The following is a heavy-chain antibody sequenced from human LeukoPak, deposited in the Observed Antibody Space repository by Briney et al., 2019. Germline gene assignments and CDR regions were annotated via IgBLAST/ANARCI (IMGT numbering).Heavy chain of an antibody. CDR2: INPKSGDS. D-gene: IGHD5-18*01. CDR1: GYVFPGYY. J-gene: IGHJ4*02. Sequence: GASVKVSCKASGYVFPGYYIYWVRQAPGQGLEWVGWINPKSGDSNYGQRFQGRVIMTRDTSTTTAYTEVSRLASDDTAVYYCTRRSSYGLPHQFWGQGTLVTVSS. V-gene: IGHV1-2*02. CDR3: TRRSSYGLPHQF.